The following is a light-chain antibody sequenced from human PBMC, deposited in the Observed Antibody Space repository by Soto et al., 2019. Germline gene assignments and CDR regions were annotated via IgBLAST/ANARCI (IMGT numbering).Light chain of an antibody. Sequence: DIQMTQSPSSLSASVGDRVTITCQASQDISNYLNWYQQKPGKAPKLLIYDASNMETGVPSRFSGSGSGTDFTFTISRLQPEDIAIYYCQQYDNLPLTFGRGTKVEIK. CDR1: QDISNY. V-gene: IGKV1-33*01. CDR3: QQYDNLPLT. CDR2: DAS. J-gene: IGKJ4*01.